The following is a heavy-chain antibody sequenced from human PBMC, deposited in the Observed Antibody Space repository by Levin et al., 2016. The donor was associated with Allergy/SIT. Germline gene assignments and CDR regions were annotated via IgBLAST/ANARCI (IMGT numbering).Heavy chain of an antibody. D-gene: IGHD1-26*01. CDR3: ARDIFLVVGATISYYYYGMDV. Sequence: SVKVSCKASGGTFSSYAISWVRQAPGQGLEWMGGIIPIFGTANYAQKFQGRVTITADESTSTAYMELSSLRSEDTAVYYCARDIFLVVGATISYYYYGMDVWGQGTTVTVSS. V-gene: IGHV1-69*13. CDR1: GGTFSSYA. J-gene: IGHJ6*02. CDR2: IIPIFGTA.